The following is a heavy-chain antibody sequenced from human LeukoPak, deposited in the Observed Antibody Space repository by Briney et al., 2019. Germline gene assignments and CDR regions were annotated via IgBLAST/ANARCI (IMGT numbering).Heavy chain of an antibody. D-gene: IGHD3-22*01. CDR1: GFTFSNAW. CDR3: TQTPYYYDSSVYYFGSYYYYYGMDV. V-gene: IGHV3-15*01. Sequence: PGGSLRLSCAASGFTFSNAWMSWVRQAPGKGLEWVGRIKSKTDGGTTDYAAPVKGRFTISRDDSKNTLYLQMNSLKTEDTAVYYCTQTPYYYDSSVYYFGSYYYYYGMDVWGQGTTVTVSS. J-gene: IGHJ6*02. CDR2: IKSKTDGGTT.